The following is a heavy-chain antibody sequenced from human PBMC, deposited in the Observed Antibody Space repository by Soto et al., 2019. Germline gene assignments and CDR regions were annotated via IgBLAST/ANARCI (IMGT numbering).Heavy chain of an antibody. CDR1: GYMFTSYA. CDR3: ARAIRGYAFDN. V-gene: IGHV1-3*01. D-gene: IGHD5-18*01. CDR2: ISVGSDDT. Sequence: GASVKVSCKASGYMFTSYALHWVRQAPGQRLEWTGWISVGSDDTKYSQKFQGRVTITRDTSASTVYMELRSLRSEDTAVYYCARAIRGYAFDNWGQGTLVTVSS. J-gene: IGHJ4*02.